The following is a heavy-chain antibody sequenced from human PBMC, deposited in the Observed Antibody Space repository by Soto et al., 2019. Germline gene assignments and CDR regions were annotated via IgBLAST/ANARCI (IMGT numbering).Heavy chain of an antibody. D-gene: IGHD2-8*02. Sequence: SETLSLTCAVYGWSFSAYYWTWSRQPPGTGLEWIGEINHSGSTNYNPSLKSRVTISVDTSKNQFSLKLTSVTAADTAVYYCSRDKITGLFDYWGQGTLVTVS. CDR2: INHSGST. CDR3: SRDKITGLFDY. J-gene: IGHJ4*02. V-gene: IGHV4-34*01. CDR1: GWSFSAYY.